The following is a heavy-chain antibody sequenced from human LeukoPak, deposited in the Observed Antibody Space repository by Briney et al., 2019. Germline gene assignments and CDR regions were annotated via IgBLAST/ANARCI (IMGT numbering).Heavy chain of an antibody. CDR2: IIPIFGTA. Sequence: SVKVSCKASGYPFTSNDINWVRQATGQGLEWMGGIIPIFGTANYAQKFQGRVTITADKSTSTAYMELSSLRSEDTAVYYCAREKAYYYMDVWGKGTTVTVSS. CDR1: GYPFTSND. V-gene: IGHV1-69*06. CDR3: AREKAYYYMDV. J-gene: IGHJ6*03.